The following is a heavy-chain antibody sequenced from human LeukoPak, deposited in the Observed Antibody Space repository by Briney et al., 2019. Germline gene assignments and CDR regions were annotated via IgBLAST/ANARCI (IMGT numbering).Heavy chain of an antibody. J-gene: IGHJ4*02. CDR3: TRRDTAMVS. V-gene: IGHV3-73*01. D-gene: IGHD5-18*01. CDR2: IRSKANSYAT. Sequence: TGGSLRLSCAASGFTLSGSAMHWVRQASGKGLEWVGRIRSKANSYATAYAASVKGRFTISRDDSKNTAYLQMNSLKTEDTAVYYCTRRDTAMVSWGQGTLVTVSS. CDR1: GFTLSGSA.